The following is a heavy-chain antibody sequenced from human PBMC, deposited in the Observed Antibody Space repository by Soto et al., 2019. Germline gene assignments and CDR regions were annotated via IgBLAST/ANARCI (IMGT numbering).Heavy chain of an antibody. J-gene: IGHJ3*02. CDR2: IVVGSGNT. CDR3: AADLVGATSDSSAFDI. Sequence: SVKVSCKASGFTFTSSAVQWVRQARGQRLEWIGWIVVGSGNTNYAQKFQERVTITRDMSTSTAYMELSSLGSEDTAVYYCAADLVGATSDSSAFDIWGQGTMVTVSS. V-gene: IGHV1-58*01. CDR1: GFTFTSSA. D-gene: IGHD1-26*01.